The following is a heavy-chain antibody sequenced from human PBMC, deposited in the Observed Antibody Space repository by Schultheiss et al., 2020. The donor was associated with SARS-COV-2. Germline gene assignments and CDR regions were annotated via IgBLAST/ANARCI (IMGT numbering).Heavy chain of an antibody. CDR3: ARIDYSSPDDNYYYGLDV. CDR2: INHSGST. D-gene: IGHD6-19*01. J-gene: IGHJ6*02. V-gene: IGHV4-34*01. CDR1: GGSFSGYY. Sequence: SQTLSLTCAVYGGSFSGYYWSWIRQPPGKGLEWIGEINHSGSTNYNPSLKSRVTMSVDTSKNQFSLKLTSVTAADTAVYYCARIDYSSPDDNYYYGLDVWGQGTTVTVSS.